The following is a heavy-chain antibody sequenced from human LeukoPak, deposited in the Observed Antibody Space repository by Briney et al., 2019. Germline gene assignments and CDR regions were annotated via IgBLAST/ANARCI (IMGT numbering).Heavy chain of an antibody. V-gene: IGHV3-23*01. CDR2: VSGSGGST. CDR3: ARDGAAGPDYYYYYYMDV. CDR1: GFIFDSHA. J-gene: IGHJ6*03. D-gene: IGHD6-13*01. Sequence: GGSLRLSCAGSGFIFDSHALTWVRQAPGKGLEWVATVSGSGGSTNYAASVKGRFIISRDNSKNTLYLQMNSLRAEDTAVYYCARDGAAGPDYYYYYYMDVWGKGTTVTVSS.